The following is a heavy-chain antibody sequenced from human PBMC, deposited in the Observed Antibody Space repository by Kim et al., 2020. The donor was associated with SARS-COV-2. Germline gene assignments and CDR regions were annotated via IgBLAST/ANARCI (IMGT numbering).Heavy chain of an antibody. CDR3: ARELYYYGSGSYYGPYYFDY. CDR1: GFTFSSYS. J-gene: IGHJ4*02. D-gene: IGHD3-10*01. Sequence: GGSLRLSCAASGFTFSSYSMNWVRQAPGKGLEWVSSISSSSSYIYYADSVKGRFTISRDNAKNSLYLQMNSLRAEDTAVYYCARELYYYGSGSYYGPYYFDYRGRGTLPPLPS. CDR2: ISSSSSYI. V-gene: IGHV3-21*01.